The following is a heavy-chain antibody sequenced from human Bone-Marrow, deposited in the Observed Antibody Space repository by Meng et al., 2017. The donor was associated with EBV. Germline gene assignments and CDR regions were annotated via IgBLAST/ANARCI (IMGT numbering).Heavy chain of an antibody. J-gene: IGHJ1*01. Sequence: RQGPDQGRVKPSGPLSPPCAVVGVSISSSYWWSWARQPQGGGLEWLGQIYHSGSTNYNPSLKSRVIISVDKSKNQFSLRLTSVTAADTAVYYCARAYSYGSRDLPGHWGLGTLVTVSS. D-gene: IGHD3-10*01. CDR2: IYHSGST. CDR1: GVSISSSYW. CDR3: ARAYSYGSRDLPGH. V-gene: IGHV4-4*02.